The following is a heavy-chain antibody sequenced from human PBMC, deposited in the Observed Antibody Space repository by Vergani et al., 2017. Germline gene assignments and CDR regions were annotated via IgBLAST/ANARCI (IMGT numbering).Heavy chain of an antibody. D-gene: IGHD3-10*01. V-gene: IGHV3-21*01. CDR3: AGQVVRGVMNYYYYYGMDV. CDR2: ITSSSNYI. Sequence: EVQLVESGGGLVRPGGSLRLSCAASGFTFSSYSMNWVRRAPGKGLEWVSAITSSSNYIYFADSLKGRFTISRDNAKNSLYLQMNSLRAEDTAVYYCAGQVVRGVMNYYYYYGMDVWGQGTSVTVSS. CDR1: GFTFSSYS. J-gene: IGHJ6*02.